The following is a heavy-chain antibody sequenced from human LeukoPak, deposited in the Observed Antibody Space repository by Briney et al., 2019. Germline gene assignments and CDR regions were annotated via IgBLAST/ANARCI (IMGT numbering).Heavy chain of an antibody. V-gene: IGHV3-23*01. CDR3: AKREGSRGLLSQYYFDY. D-gene: IGHD3-10*01. CDR1: GFTFSSYA. CDR2: ISGSGGST. Sequence: GGSLRLSCAASGFTFSSYAMSWVRQAPGKGLEWVSAISGSGGSTYYADSVKGRFTISRDNSKNTLYLQMNSLRAEDTAVYYCAKREGSRGLLSQYYFDYWGQGTLVTVSS. J-gene: IGHJ4*02.